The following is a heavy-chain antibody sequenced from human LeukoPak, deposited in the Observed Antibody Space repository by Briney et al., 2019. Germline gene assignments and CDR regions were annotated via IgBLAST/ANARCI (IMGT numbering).Heavy chain of an antibody. CDR2: ISGSGGST. J-gene: IGHJ4*02. Sequence: TGGSLRLSCAASGFTFNDAWMSWVRQAPGKGLEWVSAISGSGGSTYYADSVKGRFTISRDNSKNTLYLQMNSLRAEDTAVYYCAKDNPPLAGIAVAGFFDYWGQGTLVTVSS. CDR1: GFTFNDAW. CDR3: AKDNPPLAGIAVAGFFDY. D-gene: IGHD6-19*01. V-gene: IGHV3-23*01.